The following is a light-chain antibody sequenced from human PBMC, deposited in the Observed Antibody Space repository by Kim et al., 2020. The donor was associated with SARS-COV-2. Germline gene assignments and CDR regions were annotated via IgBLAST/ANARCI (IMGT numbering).Light chain of an antibody. CDR1: TSRIGAGYG. Sequence: RVTISCTGGTSRIGAGYGVHWYQQLPGTAPKLLIYGNSNRPSGVPDRFSGSKSGTSASLAITGLQAEDEADYYCQSYDSSLSGSVFGGGTQLTVL. CDR2: GNS. V-gene: IGLV1-40*01. J-gene: IGLJ2*01. CDR3: QSYDSSLSGSV.